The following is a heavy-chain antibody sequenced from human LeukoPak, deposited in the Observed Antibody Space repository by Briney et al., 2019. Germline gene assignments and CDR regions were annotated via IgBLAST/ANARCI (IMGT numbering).Heavy chain of an antibody. V-gene: IGHV3-48*01. Sequence: PGGSLRLSCAASGFTFSSYWMNWVRQAPGKGLEWVSYISSSNTIYYADSVKGRFTISRDNAKNSLYLQMNSLRAEDTAVYYCARDRLRGLIGFRRFGFDYWGQGTLVTVSS. CDR2: ISSSNTI. J-gene: IGHJ4*02. CDR3: ARDRLRGLIGFRRFGFDY. CDR1: GFTFSSYW. D-gene: IGHD3-10*01.